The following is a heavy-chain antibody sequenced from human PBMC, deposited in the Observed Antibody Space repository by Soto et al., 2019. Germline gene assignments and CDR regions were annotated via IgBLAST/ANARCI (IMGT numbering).Heavy chain of an antibody. CDR3: ARGAYEIYGMDV. J-gene: IGHJ6*02. CDR1: GFTFTTYA. CDR2: ISAGGDST. D-gene: IGHD5-12*01. V-gene: IGHV3-23*01. Sequence: GGSLRLSCSASGFTFTTYAMSWVRQAPGKGLEWVSIISAGGDSTYYADSVKGRFTISRDNSMNTLYLQMNSLRAEDTAVYYCARGAYEIYGMDVWGQGTTVTVSS.